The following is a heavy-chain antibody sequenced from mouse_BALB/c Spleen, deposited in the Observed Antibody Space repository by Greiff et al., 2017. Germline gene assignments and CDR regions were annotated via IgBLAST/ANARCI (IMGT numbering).Heavy chain of an antibody. D-gene: IGHD2-1*01. CDR1: GFTFSSYG. V-gene: IGHV5-6-3*01. CDR3: ARVRGKMGYAMDY. CDR2: INSNGGST. Sequence: DVQLVESGGGLVQPGGSLKLSCAASGFTFSSYGMSWVRQTPDKRLELVATINSNGGSTYYPDSVKGRFTISRDNAKNTLYLQMSSLKSEDTAMYYCARVRGKMGYAMDYWGQGTSVTVSS. J-gene: IGHJ4*01.